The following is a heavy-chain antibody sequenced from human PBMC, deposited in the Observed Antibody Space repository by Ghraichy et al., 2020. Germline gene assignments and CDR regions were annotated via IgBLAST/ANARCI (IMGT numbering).Heavy chain of an antibody. Sequence: SETLSLTCTVSGGAIYNSGHYWGWIRQSPGKGLEWIGSLFYSGNTYSNPSPKSRVTMSADTSKNQLSLVLSSVTAADTAVYYCAGSITMIRYFDLWGRGTLVTVSS. D-gene: IGHD3-22*01. CDR2: LFYSGNT. CDR1: GGAIYNSGHY. V-gene: IGHV4-39*01. J-gene: IGHJ2*01. CDR3: AGSITMIRYFDL.